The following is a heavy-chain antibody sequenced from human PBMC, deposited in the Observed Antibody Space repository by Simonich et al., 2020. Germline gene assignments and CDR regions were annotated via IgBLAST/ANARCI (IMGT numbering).Heavy chain of an antibody. CDR3: ARDPPGDSSGYYNY. CDR1: GFTFSSYW. J-gene: IGHJ4*02. CDR2: SKGHGSST. D-gene: IGHD3-22*01. Sequence: EVQLVESGGGLVQPGGSLRRSCAASGFTFSSYWMHWVRQAPGKGLGWVSLSKGHGSSTRYADSVKGRLTISRDNAKNTLYLQMNRRRAEDTAVYYCARDPPGDSSGYYNYWGQGTLVTVSS. V-gene: IGHV3-74*01.